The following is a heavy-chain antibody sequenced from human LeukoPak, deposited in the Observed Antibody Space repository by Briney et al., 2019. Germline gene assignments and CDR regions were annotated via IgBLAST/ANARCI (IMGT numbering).Heavy chain of an antibody. CDR2: INHSGST. J-gene: IGHJ4*02. Sequence: SETLSLTCAVYGGSFSGYYWSWIRQPPGKGLEWIGEINHSGSTNYNPSLKSRVTISVDTSKNQFSLKLSSVTAAGTAVYYCARHRYTMVRGARFGPFDYWGQGTLVTVSS. CDR3: ARHRYTMVRGARFGPFDY. V-gene: IGHV4-34*01. D-gene: IGHD3-10*01. CDR1: GGSFSGYY.